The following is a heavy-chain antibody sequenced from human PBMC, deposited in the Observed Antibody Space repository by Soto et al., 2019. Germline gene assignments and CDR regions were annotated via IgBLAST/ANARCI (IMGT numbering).Heavy chain of an antibody. CDR3: TRVNWNEWRSWFDP. Sequence: PSQTLSLTCAISGDSFSSKSAAWNWIRQSPSRGLEWLGRTYYRSKWYNDYAVSVESRITINSDTSKNQFSLQLNSVTPEDTAVYYCTRVNWNEWRSWFDPWGQGTLVTVSS. CDR2: TYYRSKWYN. V-gene: IGHV6-1*01. CDR1: GDSFSSKSAA. J-gene: IGHJ5*02. D-gene: IGHD1-20*01.